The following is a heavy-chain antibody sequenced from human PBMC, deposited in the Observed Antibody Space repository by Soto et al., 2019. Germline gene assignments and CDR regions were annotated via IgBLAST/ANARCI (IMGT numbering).Heavy chain of an antibody. V-gene: IGHV5-51*01. Sequence: GESLKISWKGSGYSFTSYWSGWVRQMPGKGLEWMGIIYPGDSDTRYSPSFQGQVTISADKSISTAYLPWSSLKASDTAMYYCARPREAGKNYYGVDVWGQGTTVTVSS. CDR2: IYPGDSDT. CDR3: ARPREAGKNYYGVDV. J-gene: IGHJ6*02. D-gene: IGHD6-19*01. CDR1: GYSFTSYW.